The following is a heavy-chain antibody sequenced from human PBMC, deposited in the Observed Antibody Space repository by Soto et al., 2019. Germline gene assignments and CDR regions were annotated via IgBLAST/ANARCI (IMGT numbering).Heavy chain of an antibody. V-gene: IGHV3-23*01. Sequence: GGSLRLSCAASGFTFRNFAMTWVRQAPGKRLEWVSTIGSVGGDTYYADSVKGRFTIYRDDSKNTLGLQMNSLRAEDTAIYFCAKDMVNANSVWDPFDIWGQGTMVTVS. J-gene: IGHJ3*02. CDR1: GFTFRNFA. CDR2: IGSVGGDT. D-gene: IGHD2-8*01. CDR3: AKDMVNANSVWDPFDI.